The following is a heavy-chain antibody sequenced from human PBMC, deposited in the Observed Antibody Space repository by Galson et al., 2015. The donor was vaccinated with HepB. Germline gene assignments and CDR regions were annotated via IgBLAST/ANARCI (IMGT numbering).Heavy chain of an antibody. CDR3: ARDTDLSRYDFWSGYYRTFDY. Sequence: QSGAEVKKPGASVKVSCKASGYTFTSYGISWVRQAPGQGLEWMGWISAYNGNTNYAQKLQGRVTMTTDTSTSTAYMELRSLRSDDTAVYYCARDTDLSRYDFWSGYYRTFDYWGQGTLVTVSS. CDR2: ISAYNGNT. V-gene: IGHV1-18*01. CDR1: GYTFTSYG. J-gene: IGHJ4*02. D-gene: IGHD3-3*01.